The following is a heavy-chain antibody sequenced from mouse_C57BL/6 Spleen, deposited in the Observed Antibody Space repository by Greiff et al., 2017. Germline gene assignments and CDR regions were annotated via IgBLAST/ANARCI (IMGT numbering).Heavy chain of an antibody. CDR3: TGGNYAFYAMDY. CDR1: GFTFSNYW. Sequence: DVHLVESGGGLVQPGGSMKLSCVASGFTFSNYWMNWVRQSPEKGLEWVAQIRLKSDNYATHYAVSVKGRFTISRYDSKSSVYLQMNNLKAEDTGNYSCTGGNYAFYAMDYWGQGTSVTVSS. CDR2: IRLKSDNYAT. V-gene: IGHV6-3*01. J-gene: IGHJ4*01. D-gene: IGHD2-1*01.